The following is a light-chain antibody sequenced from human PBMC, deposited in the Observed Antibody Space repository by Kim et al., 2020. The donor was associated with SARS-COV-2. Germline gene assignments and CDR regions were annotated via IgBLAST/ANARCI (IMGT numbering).Light chain of an antibody. CDR1: ALPKQY. CDR2: KDS. Sequence: SYELTQPPSVSVSPGQTDRITCSGDALPKQYAYWYQQKPGQAPVLVIYKDSERPSGIPERFSGSSSGTTVTLTISGVQAEDEADYYCQSADSSGTYPWVF. CDR3: QSADSSGTYPWV. V-gene: IGLV3-25*03. J-gene: IGLJ3*02.